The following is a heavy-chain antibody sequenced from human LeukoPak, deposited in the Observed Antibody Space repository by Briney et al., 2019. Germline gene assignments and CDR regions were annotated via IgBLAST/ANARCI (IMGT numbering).Heavy chain of an antibody. CDR2: ISAYNGNT. Sequence: ASVKVSCKASGYTFTSYGISWVRQAPGQGLEWMGWISAYNGNTNYAQKLQGRVTMTTDTSTTTAYMELRSLRSDDTAVYYCARDVPNYDSGGYYSWYWFDPWGQGTLVTVSS. J-gene: IGHJ5*02. D-gene: IGHD3-22*01. CDR3: ARDVPNYDSGGYYSWYWFDP. V-gene: IGHV1-18*01. CDR1: GYTFTSYG.